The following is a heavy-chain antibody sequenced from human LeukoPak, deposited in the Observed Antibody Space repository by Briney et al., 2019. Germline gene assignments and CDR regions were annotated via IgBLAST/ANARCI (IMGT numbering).Heavy chain of an antibody. J-gene: IGHJ3*02. Sequence: GGSLRLSCAASEFSVSNNYMNWVRQAPGKGLEWVSVIYTDGNTYYADSVKGRFTISRDKSKNTMYLQMNSLRAEDTALYYCARDLSGYCTSGTCYAFDIWGQGTMVTVSS. D-gene: IGHD2-15*01. CDR1: EFSVSNNY. CDR2: IYTDGNT. V-gene: IGHV3-53*01. CDR3: ARDLSGYCTSGTCYAFDI.